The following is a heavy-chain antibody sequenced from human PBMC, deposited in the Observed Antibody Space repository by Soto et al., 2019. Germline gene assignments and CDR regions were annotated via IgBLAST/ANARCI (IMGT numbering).Heavy chain of an antibody. CDR2: FSYSGSL. Sequence: GELQQWGTGLLKPSETLSLNCSVYGGSSRAYHWSWIRQSPGEGLEWIGEFSYSGSLNYNPSLKGRVALSLDTATNRFSLTMTSVTAADTAVYFCAGGPRYWSFALWGRGTLVTVS. CDR1: GGSSRAYH. V-gene: IGHV4-34*01. D-gene: IGHD1-20*01. CDR3: AGGPRYWSFAL. J-gene: IGHJ2*01.